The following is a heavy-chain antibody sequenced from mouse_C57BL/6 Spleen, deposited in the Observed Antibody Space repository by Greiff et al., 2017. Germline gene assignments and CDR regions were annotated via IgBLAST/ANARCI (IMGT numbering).Heavy chain of an antibody. V-gene: IGHV1-82*01. D-gene: IGHD2-5*01. J-gene: IGHJ3*01. Sequence: QVQLQQSGPELVKPGASVKISCKASGYAFSSSWMNWVKQRPGKGLEWIGRIYPGDGDTNYNGKFKGKATLTADKSSSTAYMQLSSLTSEDSAVYFCASYSNYVGGFAYWGQGTLVTVSA. CDR1: GYAFSSSW. CDR3: ASYSNYVGGFAY. CDR2: IYPGDGDT.